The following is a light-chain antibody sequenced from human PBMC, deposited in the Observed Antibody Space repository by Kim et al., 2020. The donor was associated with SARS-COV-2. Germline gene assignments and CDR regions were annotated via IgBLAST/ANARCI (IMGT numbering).Light chain of an antibody. CDR3: QQYHSLPYS. Sequence: DIQMTQSPCSRSASVGDRVTITCQSSQDISHYLNWYQQKPGKVPDLLIYDISNLQSGVPSRFSGGRSETDFSLTISSLQPEDFATYHCQQYHSLPYSFGQGTNLDI. CDR2: DIS. CDR1: QDISHY. J-gene: IGKJ2*03. V-gene: IGKV1-33*01.